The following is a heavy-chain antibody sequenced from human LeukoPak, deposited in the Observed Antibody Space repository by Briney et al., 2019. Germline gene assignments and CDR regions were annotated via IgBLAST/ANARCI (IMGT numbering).Heavy chain of an antibody. D-gene: IGHD4-11*01. J-gene: IGHJ4*02. CDR3: ARGLDYRSQDYYFDY. CDR1: GGTFSSYA. V-gene: IGHV1-69*13. Sequence: SVKVSCKASGGTFSSYAISWVRQAPGQGLEWMGGIIPIFGTANYAQKFQGRVTITADESTSTAYMELSSLRSEDTAVYYCARGLDYRSQDYYFDYWGQGTLVTVSS. CDR2: IIPIFGTA.